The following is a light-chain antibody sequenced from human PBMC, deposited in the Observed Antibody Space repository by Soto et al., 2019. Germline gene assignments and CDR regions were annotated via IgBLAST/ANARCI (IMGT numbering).Light chain of an antibody. CDR2: DAS. Sequence: DIQMTQSPSSLSASVGDSVTITCQASQNIDKFLNWYQQKPGKAPKLLIDDASNLETGVPSRFSGSGFGTDFSFTISSLQPEDVGTYYCQQYDDLPITFGQGTRLEIK. CDR1: QNIDKF. V-gene: IGKV1-33*01. J-gene: IGKJ5*01. CDR3: QQYDDLPIT.